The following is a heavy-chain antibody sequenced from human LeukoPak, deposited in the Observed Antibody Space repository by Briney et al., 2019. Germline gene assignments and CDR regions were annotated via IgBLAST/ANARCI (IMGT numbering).Heavy chain of an antibody. D-gene: IGHD3-22*01. V-gene: IGHV3-23*01. CDR1: GFTFSNYA. CDR3: ARDSRDSSGYYPDY. Sequence: GGSLRLSCVASGFTFSNYAMSWVRQAPGKGLEWVSAVSGSGAIAYYTDSVKGRFTISRDNSKNTLYLQMNSLRAEDTAVYYCARDSRDSSGYYPDYWGQGTLVTVSS. CDR2: VSGSGAIA. J-gene: IGHJ4*02.